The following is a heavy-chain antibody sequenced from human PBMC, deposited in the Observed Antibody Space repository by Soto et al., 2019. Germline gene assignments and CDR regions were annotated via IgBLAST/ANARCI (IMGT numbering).Heavy chain of an antibody. D-gene: IGHD1-26*01. CDR2: IYYSGST. V-gene: IGHV4-59*01. J-gene: IGHJ4*02. CDR3: ARRYRGNFAF. Sequence: SVTLSLTCTVAEGSCISYDGRCIRQPPGKGLEWIGYIYYSGSTNYNPSLKSRVTISVDTSKNQFSLKLSSVTAADTAVYYCARRYRGNFAFWGQGTLVPVSS. CDR1: EGSCISYD.